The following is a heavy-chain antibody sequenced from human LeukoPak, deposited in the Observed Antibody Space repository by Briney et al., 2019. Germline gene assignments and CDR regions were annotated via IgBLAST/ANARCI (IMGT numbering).Heavy chain of an antibody. V-gene: IGHV4-34*01. CDR3: ARKHYSNNLKRFDP. Sequence: SETLSHTCAVYGGSFSGYYWSWIRQPPGKGVEWIGEINHSGSTNYNPSLKSRVTISVDTSKNQFSLKLSSVTAADTAVYYCARKHYSNNLKRFDPWGQGTLVTVSS. CDR2: INHSGST. CDR1: GGSFSGYY. D-gene: IGHD4-11*01. J-gene: IGHJ5*02.